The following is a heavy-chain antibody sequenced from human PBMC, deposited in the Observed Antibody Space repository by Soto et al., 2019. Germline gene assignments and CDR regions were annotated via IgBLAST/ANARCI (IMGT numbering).Heavy chain of an antibody. V-gene: IGHV3-30*18. CDR1: GFTFSSYG. CDR2: ISYDGSNK. Sequence: QVQLVESGGGVVQPGRSLRLSCAASGFTFSSYGMHWVRQAPGKGLEWVAVISYDGSNKYYADSVKGRFTISRDNSKNTLYLQMNSLRAEDTAVYYCAKDPGGFGELTVDYWGQGTLVTVSP. D-gene: IGHD3-10*01. J-gene: IGHJ4*02. CDR3: AKDPGGFGELTVDY.